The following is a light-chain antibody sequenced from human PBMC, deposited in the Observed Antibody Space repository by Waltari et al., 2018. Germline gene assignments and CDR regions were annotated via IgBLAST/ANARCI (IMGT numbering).Light chain of an antibody. CDR2: AAS. CDR1: QRISSY. Sequence: DIQMTQSPSPLSASVGDSVTIACRASQRISSYLNWYQQKPGQAPKLLIYAASSLESGVPSRFSGSGFGTDFTLTINSLQPEDFAVYYCQQTYSNFRTFGQGTKVDVK. J-gene: IGKJ1*01. V-gene: IGKV1-39*01. CDR3: QQTYSNFRT.